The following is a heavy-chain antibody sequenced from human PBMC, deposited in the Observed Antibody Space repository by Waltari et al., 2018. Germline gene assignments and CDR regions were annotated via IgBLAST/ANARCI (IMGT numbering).Heavy chain of an antibody. V-gene: IGHV3-23*04. CDR1: GFNFRTYG. J-gene: IGHJ6*03. Sequence: EVQLVESGGELVQPGGSLSLSCSASGFNFRTYGFNWVSQAPGKGLEWVSSITSDGSGTYYADTVKGRFTTSRDNSNNTVFLQMNSLRVEDTALYYCAKHQLLQAYYYSMDVWGKGTTVTVSS. CDR3: AKHQLLQAYYYSMDV. CDR2: ITSDGSGT. D-gene: IGHD2-2*01.